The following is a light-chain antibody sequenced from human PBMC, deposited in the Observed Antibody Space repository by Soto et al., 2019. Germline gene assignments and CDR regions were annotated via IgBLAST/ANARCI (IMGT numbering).Light chain of an antibody. J-gene: IGKJ4*01. V-gene: IGKV1-5*01. CDR2: DAS. CDR1: QSISSW. CDR3: QQANSFPLN. Sequence: DIQMTQSPSTLSATAGDRVTITCRASQSISSWLAWYQHKPGKAPKLLIYDASNLDSGVPSRFSGSGSGTDFTLTISSLQPEDFAIYYCQQANSFPLNFGGGTKVDIK.